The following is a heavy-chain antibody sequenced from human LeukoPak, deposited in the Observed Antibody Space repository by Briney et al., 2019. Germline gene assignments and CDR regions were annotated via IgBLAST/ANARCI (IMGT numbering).Heavy chain of an antibody. D-gene: IGHD3-3*01. V-gene: IGHV4-59*12. J-gene: IGHJ5*02. CDR3: AGSPHDYDFPAPNWFDP. Sequence: SETLSLTCTVSGGSISSYYWSWLRQPPGKGLEWIGYIYYSGSTNYNPSLKSRVTISVDTSKNQFPLKLSSVTAADTAVYYCAGSPHDYDFPAPNWFDPWGQGTLVTVSS. CDR1: GGSISSYY. CDR2: IYYSGST.